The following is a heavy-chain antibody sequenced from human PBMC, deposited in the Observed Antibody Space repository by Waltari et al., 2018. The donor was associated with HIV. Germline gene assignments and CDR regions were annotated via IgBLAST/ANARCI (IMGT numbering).Heavy chain of an antibody. J-gene: IGHJ4*02. Sequence: QVQLVQSGAEVKKPGASVKISCKASGYSFIDYYMHWVRQAPGQGLEWMGWINPNGGVTNYAQKFQGRVTLTKDTSISIVYIDLNSLTSDDTAVYYCARDRGRSRGFFVYWGQGTLVTVST. CDR3: ARDRGRSRGFFVY. D-gene: IGHD3-16*01. CDR2: INPNGGVT. V-gene: IGHV1-2*02. CDR1: GYSFIDYY.